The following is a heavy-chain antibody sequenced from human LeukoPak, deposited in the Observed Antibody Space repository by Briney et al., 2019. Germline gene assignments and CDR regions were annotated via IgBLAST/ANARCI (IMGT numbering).Heavy chain of an antibody. V-gene: IGHV1-18*01. Sequence: ASVKVSCKASGYTFTSYGMSWVRQAPGQGLEWMGWISADNGNTNYAQKLQGRLTMTTDTSTSTAYMQLRSLRADDTAVYYCARNDYGDHGDDYWGKGTLVTVSS. J-gene: IGHJ4*02. CDR3: ARNDYGDHGDDY. D-gene: IGHD4-17*01. CDR1: GYTFTSYG. CDR2: ISADNGNT.